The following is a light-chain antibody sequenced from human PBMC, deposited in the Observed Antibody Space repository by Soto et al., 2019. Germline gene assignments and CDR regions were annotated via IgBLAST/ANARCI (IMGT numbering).Light chain of an antibody. CDR2: EVT. V-gene: IGLV2-14*01. J-gene: IGLJ2*01. CDR3: SSYTSTFTGV. CDR1: SSDVGGHNF. Sequence: QSALTQPASVSGSPGQSITISCTGTSSDVGGHNFVSWFQHHPGKAPKLMIYEVTNRPSGVSDRFSGSKSGNTASLTISGLQAEDEADYYCSSYTSTFTGVFGGGTQLTVL.